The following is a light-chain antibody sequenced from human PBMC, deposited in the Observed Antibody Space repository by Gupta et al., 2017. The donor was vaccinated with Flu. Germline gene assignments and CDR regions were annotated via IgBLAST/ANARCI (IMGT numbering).Light chain of an antibody. J-gene: IGKJ2*03. Sequence: EIVMTQSPATLSVSPGERATLSCRASQSVRSNLAWYQQKPGQAPRLLIYGASTRATGIPARFSGSGCGTEFTLTISSRQSEDFAVYYCQQYENWPPHSFGQGAKLEI. V-gene: IGKV3-15*01. CDR2: GAS. CDR1: QSVRSN. CDR3: QQYENWPPHS.